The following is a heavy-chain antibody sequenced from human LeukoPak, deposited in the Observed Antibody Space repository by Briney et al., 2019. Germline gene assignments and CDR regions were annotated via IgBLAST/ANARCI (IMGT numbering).Heavy chain of an antibody. J-gene: IGHJ6*03. V-gene: IGHV3-66*01. CDR1: GFTVRTNY. CDR3: AKDGIAVPAAMRNYYYYYMDV. Sequence: GGSLRLSCAASGFTVRTNYMSWVRQAPGKGLEWVSLLYAGGSAYYADSVKGRFTISRDNSKNTLYLQMNSLRAEDTAVYYCAKDGIAVPAAMRNYYYYYMDVWGKGTTVTISS. D-gene: IGHD2-2*01. CDR2: LYAGGSA.